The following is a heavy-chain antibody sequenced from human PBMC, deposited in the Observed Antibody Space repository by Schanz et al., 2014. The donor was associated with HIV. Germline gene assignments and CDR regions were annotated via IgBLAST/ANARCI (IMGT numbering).Heavy chain of an antibody. CDR1: GFSFSVYS. CDR3: ASTEFPYSSSSDYYYGMDV. CDR2: ISSSSSFI. Sequence: EVQLLESGGGLVQPGGSLRLSCAASGFSFSVYSMNWVRQAPGKGLEWVSSISSSSSFIYYADSVKGRFTIARDNTKNSLFLQMNSLRAGDTAVYYCASTEFPYSSSSDYYYGMDVWGQGTTVTVSS. D-gene: IGHD6-6*01. J-gene: IGHJ6*02. V-gene: IGHV3-21*01.